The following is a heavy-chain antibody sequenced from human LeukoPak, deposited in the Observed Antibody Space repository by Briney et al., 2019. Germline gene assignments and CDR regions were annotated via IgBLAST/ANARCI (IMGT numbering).Heavy chain of an antibody. J-gene: IGHJ4*02. Sequence: GGSLRLSCAASGFTFSSYWMHWVRQAPGKGLVWVSRINSDGSSTSYADSVKGRFTISRDNAKNTLYLQMNSLRAEDTAVYYCARTGGGYYYDSSGYYYWGQGTLVTVSS. CDR2: INSDGSST. CDR3: ARTGGGYYYDSSGYYY. CDR1: GFTFSSYW. D-gene: IGHD3-22*01. V-gene: IGHV3-74*01.